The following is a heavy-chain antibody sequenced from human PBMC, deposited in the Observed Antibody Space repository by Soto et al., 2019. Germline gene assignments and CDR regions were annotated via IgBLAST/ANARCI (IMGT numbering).Heavy chain of an antibody. Sequence: ASVKVSCKASGYTFPSYGISWVRQAPGQGLEWMGWISAYNGNTNYAQKLQGRVTMTTDTSTSTAYMELRSLRSDDTAVYYCASPRGPDYGGNRNWSGGRSYYYYYYGMDVWGQGTTVTVSS. J-gene: IGHJ6*02. CDR1: GYTFPSYG. V-gene: IGHV1-18*01. CDR2: ISAYNGNT. D-gene: IGHD4-17*01. CDR3: ASPRGPDYGGNRNWSGGRSYYYYYYGMDV.